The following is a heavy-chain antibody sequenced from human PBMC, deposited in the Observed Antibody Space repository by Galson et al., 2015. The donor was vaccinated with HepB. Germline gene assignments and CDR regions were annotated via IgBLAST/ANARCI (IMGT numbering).Heavy chain of an antibody. V-gene: IGHV3-30-3*01. CDR2: ISYDGSNK. J-gene: IGHJ4*02. CDR1: GFTFSSYA. Sequence: SLRLSCAASGFTFSSYAMHWVRQAPGKGLEWVAVISYDGSNKYYADSVKGRFTISRDNSKNTLYLQMNSLRAEDTAVYYCARDLDSSGYYLTVDYWGQGTLVTVSS. D-gene: IGHD3-22*01. CDR3: ARDLDSSGYYLTVDY.